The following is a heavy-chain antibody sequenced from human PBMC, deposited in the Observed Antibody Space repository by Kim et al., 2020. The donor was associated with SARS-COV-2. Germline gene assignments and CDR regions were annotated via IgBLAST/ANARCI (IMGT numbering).Heavy chain of an antibody. CDR2: IYYSGST. V-gene: IGHV4-39*01. CDR1: GGSISSSSYY. D-gene: IGHD1-1*01. CDR3: ARHIETRLRYKRPCWFDP. Sequence: SETLSLTCTVSGGSISSSSYYWGWIRQPPGKGLEWIGSIYYSGSTYYNPSLKSRVTISVDTSKNQFSLKLSSVTAADTAVYYCARHIETRLRYKRPCWFDPWGQGTLVTVSS. J-gene: IGHJ5*02.